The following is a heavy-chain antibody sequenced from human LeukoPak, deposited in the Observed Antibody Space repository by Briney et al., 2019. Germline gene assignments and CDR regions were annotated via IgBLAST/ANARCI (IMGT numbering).Heavy chain of an antibody. Sequence: GGSLRLSCAASGFTFSSYSMNWVRQAPGKGLEWDSSISSSSSYIYYADSVKGRFTISRDNAKNSLYPQMNSLRAEDTAVYYCARFPQWLRHFDYWGQGTLVTVSS. D-gene: IGHD5-12*01. CDR1: GFTFSSYS. J-gene: IGHJ4*02. V-gene: IGHV3-21*01. CDR2: ISSSSSYI. CDR3: ARFPQWLRHFDY.